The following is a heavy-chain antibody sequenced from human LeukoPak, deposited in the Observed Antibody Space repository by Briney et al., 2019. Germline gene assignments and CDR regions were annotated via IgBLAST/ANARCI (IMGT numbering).Heavy chain of an antibody. V-gene: IGHV4-59*01. D-gene: IGHD3-10*01. Sequence: SETLSLTCAVYGGSFSSYYWSWIRQPPGKGLEWIGYIHFSGSTNYNPSLKSRVTVSDDKSKNQFSLKLSSVTAADTAVYYCARIFRGAYFDYWGQGTLVTVSS. CDR1: GGSFSSYY. CDR2: IHFSGST. CDR3: ARIFRGAYFDY. J-gene: IGHJ4*02.